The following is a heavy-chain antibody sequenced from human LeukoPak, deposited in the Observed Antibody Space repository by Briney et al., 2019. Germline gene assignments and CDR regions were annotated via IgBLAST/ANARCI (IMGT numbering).Heavy chain of an antibody. CDR1: GYTFTSYG. Sequence: ASVKVSCKASGYTFTSYGISWVRQAPGQGLEWMGWISAYNGNTNYAQKLQGRVTMTTDTSTSTAYMELRSLRSDDTAVYYCARAGETIFGAPNWFDPWGQGTLVTVPS. J-gene: IGHJ5*02. V-gene: IGHV1-18*01. D-gene: IGHD3-3*01. CDR2: ISAYNGNT. CDR3: ARAGETIFGAPNWFDP.